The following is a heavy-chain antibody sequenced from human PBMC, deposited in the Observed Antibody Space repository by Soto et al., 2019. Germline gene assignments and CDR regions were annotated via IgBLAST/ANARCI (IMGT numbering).Heavy chain of an antibody. D-gene: IGHD1-1*01. CDR2: ISSSGSSI. CDR3: ASEEVQSGYYYGMDV. Sequence: PGGSLRLSCTASGFTFSSYEMNWVRQAPGKGLEWVSYISSSGSSIYYAYSVKGRGTISRDNAKNSLYLQMNSLRAEDTAVYYCASEEVQSGYYYGMDVWGQGTTVTVSS. CDR1: GFTFSSYE. V-gene: IGHV3-48*03. J-gene: IGHJ6*02.